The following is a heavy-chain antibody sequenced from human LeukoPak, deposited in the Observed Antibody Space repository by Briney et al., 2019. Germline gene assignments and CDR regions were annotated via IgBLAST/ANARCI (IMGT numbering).Heavy chain of an antibody. V-gene: IGHV4-59*01. D-gene: IGHD6-6*01. J-gene: IGHJ4*02. CDR1: GGSISSYY. Sequence: SETLSLTCTVSGGSISSYYWSWIRQPPGKGLEWIGYIYYSGSTSYKPSLSSRVTISVDTSKNQFSLRLSSVTAADTAVYYCARGFFLYNSSPYDYWGQGTLVTVSS. CDR3: ARGFFLYNSSPYDY. CDR2: IYYSGST.